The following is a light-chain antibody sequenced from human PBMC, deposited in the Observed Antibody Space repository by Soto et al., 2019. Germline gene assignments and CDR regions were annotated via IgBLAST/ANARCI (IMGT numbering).Light chain of an antibody. J-gene: IGKJ1*01. CDR3: QQYNSFSWK. V-gene: IGKV1-33*01. CDR2: DAS. CDR1: QDVSNY. Sequence: DIQMTQSPSSLSASVGDRVTITCQASQDVSNYLNWYQQKLGKAPKLLIYDASNLETGVPSRFSGSGSGTYFSFTISSLQPEDFATYYCQQYNSFSWKFGQGTKV.